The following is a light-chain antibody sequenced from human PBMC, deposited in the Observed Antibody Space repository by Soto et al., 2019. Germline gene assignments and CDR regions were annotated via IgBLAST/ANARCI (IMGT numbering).Light chain of an antibody. V-gene: IGLV1-40*01. CDR1: SSNIGAGYD. Sequence: QPVLTQPPSVSGAPGQRVTISCTGSSSNIGAGYDVHWYQQLPGTAPKLLIYDNNNRPSGVPDRFSGSKSGTSASLAITGLQAEDEADYYCQSYDSRLSGVVFGGGTKLTVL. CDR2: DNN. CDR3: QSYDSRLSGVV. J-gene: IGLJ3*02.